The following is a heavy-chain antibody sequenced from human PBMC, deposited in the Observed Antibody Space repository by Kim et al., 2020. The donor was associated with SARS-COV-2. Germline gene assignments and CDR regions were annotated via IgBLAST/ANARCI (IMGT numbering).Heavy chain of an antibody. Sequence: SVKVSCKASGGTFSSYAISWVRQAPGQGLEWMGGIIPIFGTANYAQKFQGRVTITADESTSTAYMELSSLRSEDTAVYYCARYCSSTSCGWFDPWGQGTLVTVSS. CDR3: ARYCSSTSCGWFDP. J-gene: IGHJ5*02. D-gene: IGHD2-2*01. V-gene: IGHV1-69*13. CDR1: GGTFSSYA. CDR2: IIPIFGTA.